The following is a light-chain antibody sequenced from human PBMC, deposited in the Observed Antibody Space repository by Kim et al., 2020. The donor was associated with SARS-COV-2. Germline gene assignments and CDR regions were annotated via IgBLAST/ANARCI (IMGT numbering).Light chain of an antibody. V-gene: IGKV3-11*01. J-gene: IGKJ4*01. CDR1: QSVASY. CDR2: DAS. CDR3: QQRSDWLT. Sequence: SLSTGERVTLSCRARQSVASYLAWYQQKPGQAPRLLIYDASNRATGIPARFSGSGSGTDFTLTISSLEPEDFAVYYCQQRSDWLTFGGGTKVDIK.